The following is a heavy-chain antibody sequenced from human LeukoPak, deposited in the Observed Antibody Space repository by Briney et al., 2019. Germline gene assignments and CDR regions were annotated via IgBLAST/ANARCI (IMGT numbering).Heavy chain of an antibody. CDR3: AREVGYSGLLDY. V-gene: IGHV4-30-2*01. Sequence: PSETLSLTCAVSGGSISSGGYSWSWLRQPPGKGLEWIGYIYHSGSTYYNPSLKSRVTISVDRSKHQFSLKLSSVTAADTAVYYCAREVGYSGLLDYWGQGTLVTVSS. CDR1: GGSISSGGYS. J-gene: IGHJ4*02. CDR2: IYHSGST. D-gene: IGHD5-12*01.